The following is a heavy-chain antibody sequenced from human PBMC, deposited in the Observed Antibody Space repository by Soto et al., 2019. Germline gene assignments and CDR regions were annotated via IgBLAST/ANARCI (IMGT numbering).Heavy chain of an antibody. CDR2: IYYGGNT. D-gene: IGHD6-19*01. CDR1: GASIRSNNR. CDR3: STTIYSGGWSRDN. Sequence: SETLSLTCAVSGASIRSNNRWSWVRQPPGKGLEWVGSIYYGGNTYYNPSLKSRVTISADLSKNQFSLELHSVTAADTAVYYGSTTIYSGGWSRDNRGQRTPVTVSS. V-gene: IGHV4-4*02. J-gene: IGHJ4*02.